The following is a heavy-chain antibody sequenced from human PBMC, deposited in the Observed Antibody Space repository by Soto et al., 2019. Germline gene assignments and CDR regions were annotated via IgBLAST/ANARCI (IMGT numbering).Heavy chain of an antibody. CDR3: AINPENYYYGMDV. CDR1: GGTFSSYA. V-gene: IGHV1-69*13. CDR2: IIPIFGTA. Sequence: ASVKVSCKASGGTFSSYAISWVRQAPGQGLEWMGGIIPIFGTADYAQKFQGRVTITADESTSTAYVELSSLRSEDTAVYYCAINPENYYYGMDVWGQGTTVTVSS. J-gene: IGHJ6*02.